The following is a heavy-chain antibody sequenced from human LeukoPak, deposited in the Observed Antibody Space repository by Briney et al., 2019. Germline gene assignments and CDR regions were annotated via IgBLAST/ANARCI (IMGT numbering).Heavy chain of an antibody. V-gene: IGHV3-64*01. Sequence: PGGSLRLSCAASGLTFSSYGMHWVRQAPGKGLEYVSAITLDGISTYYANSVKGRFTISRDNSKNTLYLQMGSLRAEDMAVYYCARVAVPGTYDYWGQGTLVTVSS. CDR2: ITLDGIST. CDR3: ARVAVPGTYDY. D-gene: IGHD6-19*01. J-gene: IGHJ4*02. CDR1: GLTFSSYG.